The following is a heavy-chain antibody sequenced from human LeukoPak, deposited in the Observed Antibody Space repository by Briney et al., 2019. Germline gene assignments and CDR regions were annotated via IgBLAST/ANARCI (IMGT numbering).Heavy chain of an antibody. CDR1: GGSISSHY. V-gene: IGHV4-59*11. J-gene: IGHJ4*02. CDR3: ARVSSSWYTDY. D-gene: IGHD6-13*01. Sequence: SETLSLTCTVSGGSISSHYWSWIRQPPGKGLEWIGYIYYSGSTNYNPSLKSRVTISVDTSKNHFSLKLSSVTAADTAVYYCARVSSSWYTDYWGQGTLVTVSS. CDR2: IYYSGST.